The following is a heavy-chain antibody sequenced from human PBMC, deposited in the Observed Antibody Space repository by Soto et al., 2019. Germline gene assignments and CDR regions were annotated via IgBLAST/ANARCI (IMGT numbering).Heavy chain of an antibody. J-gene: IGHJ6*03. D-gene: IGHD3-3*01. Sequence: ASVKVSCKASGYTFTSYDINWVRQATGQGLEWMGWMNPNSGNTGYAQKFQGRVTMTRNTSISTAYMELSSLRSEDTAVYYCVKSGYFYFYYYYMDVWGKGTTVTVSS. CDR3: VKSGYFYFYYYYMDV. V-gene: IGHV1-8*01. CDR1: GYTFTSYD. CDR2: MNPNSGNT.